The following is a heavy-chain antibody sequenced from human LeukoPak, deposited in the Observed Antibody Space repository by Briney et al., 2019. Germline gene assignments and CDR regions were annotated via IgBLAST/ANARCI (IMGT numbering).Heavy chain of an antibody. CDR2: ISGSGGST. CDR3: AGEGQQWLVPPVLVY. CDR1: GFTFSSYA. D-gene: IGHD6-19*01. Sequence: GGSLRLSCAASGFTFSSYAMSWVRQDPGKGLEWVSAISGSGGSTYYADSVKGRFTISRDNSKNTLYLQMNSLRAEDTAVYYCAGEGQQWLVPPVLVYWGQGTLVTVSS. V-gene: IGHV3-23*01. J-gene: IGHJ4*02.